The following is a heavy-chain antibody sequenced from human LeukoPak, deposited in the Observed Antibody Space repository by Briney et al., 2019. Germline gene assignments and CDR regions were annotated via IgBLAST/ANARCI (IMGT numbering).Heavy chain of an antibody. CDR2: INPNSGGT. CDR1: GYAFTGYY. Sequence: ASVKVSCKASGYAFTGYYMHWVRQAPGQGLEWMGWINPNSGGTNYAQKFQGRVTMTRDTSISTAYMELSRLRSDDTAVYYCARDPRGAGTSLSPHFDYWGQGTLVTVSS. J-gene: IGHJ4*02. CDR3: ARDPRGAGTSLSPHFDY. D-gene: IGHD6-19*01. V-gene: IGHV1-2*02.